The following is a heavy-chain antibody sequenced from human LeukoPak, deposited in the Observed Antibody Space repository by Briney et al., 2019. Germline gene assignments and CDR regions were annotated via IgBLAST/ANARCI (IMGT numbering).Heavy chain of an antibody. CDR2: IYHSGRT. J-gene: IGHJ5*02. Sequence: SETLSLTCTVSGYSISSGYYWGWIRQPPGKGLEWIGSIYHSGRTFYNPSLKSRVTISVDTSKNQFSLKLSSVTAADTAVYYCARDSGTTGEVKFDPWGQGTLVTVSS. V-gene: IGHV4-38-2*02. D-gene: IGHD3-10*01. CDR3: ARDSGTTGEVKFDP. CDR1: GYSISSGYY.